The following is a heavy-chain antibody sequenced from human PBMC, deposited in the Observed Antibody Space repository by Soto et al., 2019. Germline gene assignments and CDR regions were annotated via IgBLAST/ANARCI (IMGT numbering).Heavy chain of an antibody. Sequence: EVQLLDSGGGLVQPGGSLRLSCAASGFTFSNYAMSWVRQAPGKGLECVSTISGSGDSTYYADSVKGRFTISRDNSKKTLYLQMNSLRAEDTAVYYCAKGWYDLLTWGQGALVTVSS. CDR3: AKGWYDLLT. CDR2: ISGSGDST. CDR1: GFTFSNYA. D-gene: IGHD3-9*01. J-gene: IGHJ5*02. V-gene: IGHV3-23*01.